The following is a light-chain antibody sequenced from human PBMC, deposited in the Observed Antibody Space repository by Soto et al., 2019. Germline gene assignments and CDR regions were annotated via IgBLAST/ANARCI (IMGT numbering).Light chain of an antibody. CDR1: QSVTSY. J-gene: IGKJ5*01. V-gene: IGKV3-11*01. CDR3: QQRSSWPIT. Sequence: EIVLTQSPATLSLSPGERATLSCRASQSVTSYLAWYQQRPGQAPRLLIYDASRRATGITARFSGSGSGADFTLTISTLEPEDFAVYYCQQRSSWPITFGQGTRLRL. CDR2: DAS.